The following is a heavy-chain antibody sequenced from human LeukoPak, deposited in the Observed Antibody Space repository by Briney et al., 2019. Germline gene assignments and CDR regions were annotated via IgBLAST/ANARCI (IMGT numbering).Heavy chain of an antibody. V-gene: IGHV4-38-2*02. J-gene: IGHJ4*02. CDR2: IYYSGST. CDR1: GYSISSGYY. Sequence: SETLSLTCTVSGYSISSGYYWGWIRQPPGKGLEWIGSIYYSGSTYYNPSLKSRVTISVDTSKNQFSLKLSSVTAADTAVYYCARETVDYGDFRPVGYWGQGTLVTVSS. CDR3: ARETVDYGDFRPVGY. D-gene: IGHD4-17*01.